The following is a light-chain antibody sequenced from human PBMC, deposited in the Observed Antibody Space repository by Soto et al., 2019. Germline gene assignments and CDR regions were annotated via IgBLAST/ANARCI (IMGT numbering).Light chain of an antibody. Sequence: EIVMTQSPAPLSVSPGARATLSCRASQSVSSNVAWYQQKPGQAPRLLIYDASNRATGIPARFSGSGSGTDFTLTISSLEPEDFAVYYCQQRSNLRAFGPGTKVDIK. V-gene: IGKV3-11*01. J-gene: IGKJ3*01. CDR3: QQRSNLRA. CDR2: DAS. CDR1: QSVSSN.